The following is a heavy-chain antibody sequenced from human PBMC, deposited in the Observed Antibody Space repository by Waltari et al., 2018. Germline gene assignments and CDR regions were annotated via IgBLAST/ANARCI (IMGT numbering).Heavy chain of an antibody. V-gene: IGHV3-30-3*01. CDR2: ISYDGSNK. CDR3: ARIAVAGNMDY. J-gene: IGHJ4*02. Sequence: QVQLVESGGGVVQPGRSLRLSCAASGFTFSSYAMHWVRQAPGKGLEWVAVISYDGSNKYYADSVKGRFTISRDNSKNTLYLQMNSLRAEDTAVYYCARIAVAGNMDYWGQGTLVTVSS. D-gene: IGHD6-19*01. CDR1: GFTFSSYA.